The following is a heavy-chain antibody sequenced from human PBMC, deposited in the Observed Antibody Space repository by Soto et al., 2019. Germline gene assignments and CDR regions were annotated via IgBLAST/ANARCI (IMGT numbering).Heavy chain of an antibody. V-gene: IGHV4-31*03. CDR1: GGSISSGGYY. Sequence: SETLSLTCTVSGGSISSGGYYWSWIRQHPGKGLEWIGYIYYSGSTYYNPSLKSRVTISVDTSKNQFSLKLSSVTAADTAVYYCARNLPPLWAIDYWGQGTLVTVSS. CDR3: ARNLPPLWAIDY. CDR2: IYYSGST. D-gene: IGHD5-18*01. J-gene: IGHJ4*02.